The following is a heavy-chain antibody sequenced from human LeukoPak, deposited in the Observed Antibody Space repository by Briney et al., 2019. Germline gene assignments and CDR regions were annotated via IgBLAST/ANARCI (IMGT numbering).Heavy chain of an antibody. D-gene: IGHD2-2*01. V-gene: IGHV1-2*02. J-gene: IGHJ6*02. Sequence: GASVKVSCKASGYTFTAYYMHCVRQAPGQGLEWMGWINPNSDGTNYAQKFQGRVTMTRDSSIRTANMELSRLRSDDTAVYYCARDHLVVPGGYEDHYYGMDVWGQGTTVTVSS. CDR1: GYTFTAYY. CDR2: INPNSDGT. CDR3: ARDHLVVPGGYEDHYYGMDV.